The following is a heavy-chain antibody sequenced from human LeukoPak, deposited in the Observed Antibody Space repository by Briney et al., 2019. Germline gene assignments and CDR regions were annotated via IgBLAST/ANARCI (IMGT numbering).Heavy chain of an antibody. CDR3: ARVGMRRTTNPLVYFDY. V-gene: IGHV4-59*01. J-gene: IGHJ4*02. CDR2: IYYSGST. D-gene: IGHD4-17*01. Sequence: SETLSLTCTVSGGSISSYYWSWIRQPPGKGLEWIGYIYYSGSTNYNPSLKSRVTISVDTSKNQFSLKLSSVTAADTAVYYCARVGMRRTTNPLVYFDYWGQGTLVTVSS. CDR1: GGSISSYY.